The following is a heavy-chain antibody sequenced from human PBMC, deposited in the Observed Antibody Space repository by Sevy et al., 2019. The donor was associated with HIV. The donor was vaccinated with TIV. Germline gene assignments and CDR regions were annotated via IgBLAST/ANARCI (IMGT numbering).Heavy chain of an antibody. D-gene: IGHD4-4*01. V-gene: IGHV3-23*01. Sequence: GESLKISCAASGFIFNSYVMNWVRQAPGKGLEWVSGISPSGGSVYYRDSVKGRFTISRDNSRNTQYLEMNSLRADDTAVYYCQAVTTAGRDYWGQGTLVTVSS. CDR1: GFIFNSYV. CDR3: QAVTTAGRDY. CDR2: ISPSGGSV. J-gene: IGHJ4*02.